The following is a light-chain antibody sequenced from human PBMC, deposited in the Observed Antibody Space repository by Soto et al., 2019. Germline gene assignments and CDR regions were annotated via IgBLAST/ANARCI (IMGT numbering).Light chain of an antibody. CDR1: QSVSGW. V-gene: IGKV1-5*01. J-gene: IGKJ1*01. CDR2: DAS. CDR3: QQYETFSGT. Sequence: IQLTQSPSSLSATVGDRVTITCRASQSVSGWLAWYQQKPGEAPKLLIYDASALPRGVPSRFSGSGSGTKFTLTIESLQTDDFATYYCQQYETFSGTFGPGTKVDIK.